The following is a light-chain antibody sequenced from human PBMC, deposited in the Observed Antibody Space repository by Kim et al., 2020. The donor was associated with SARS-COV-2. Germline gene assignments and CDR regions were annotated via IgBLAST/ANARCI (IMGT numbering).Light chain of an antibody. V-gene: IGKV3-20*01. J-gene: IGKJ2*02. CDR2: GAS. CDR1: QRVSSSY. CDR3: HQYGTSPST. Sequence: LFPGERATLSCRASQRVSSSYLAWYQQKPGQAPRLHIYGASSRATGIPDRFSGSGSGTDFTLTISRLEPEDFAVFYCHQYGTSPSTFGQGTKLEI.